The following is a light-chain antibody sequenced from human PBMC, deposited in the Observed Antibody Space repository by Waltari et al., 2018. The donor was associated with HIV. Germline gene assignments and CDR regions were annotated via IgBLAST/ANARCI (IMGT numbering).Light chain of an antibody. CDR3: QSYDSGLSVV. Sequence: QSVLTQPPSVSEAPGQRVTISCTGNSSNIGAGFDVHWYQQVPETAPKLLIYGDTNRPSGVPDRFSGSKSGTSASLAITGLQAEDEADYYCQSYDSGLSVVFGGGTKLTVL. V-gene: IGLV1-40*01. J-gene: IGLJ3*02. CDR2: GDT. CDR1: SSNIGAGFD.